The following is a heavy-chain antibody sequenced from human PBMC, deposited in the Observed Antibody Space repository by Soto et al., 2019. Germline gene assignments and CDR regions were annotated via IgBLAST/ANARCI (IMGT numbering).Heavy chain of an antibody. J-gene: IGHJ5*02. D-gene: IGHD3-22*01. V-gene: IGHV3-33*01. CDR1: GFTFSSYG. CDR3: TITMIVVVIYWFDP. CDR2: IWYDGSNK. Sequence: QVQLVESGGGVVQPGRSLRLSCAASGFTFSSYGMHWVRQAPGKGLEWVAVIWYDGSNKYYADSVKGRFTISRDNSKNTLYLQMNSLRAEDTAVHYCTITMIVVVIYWFDPWGQGTLVTVSS.